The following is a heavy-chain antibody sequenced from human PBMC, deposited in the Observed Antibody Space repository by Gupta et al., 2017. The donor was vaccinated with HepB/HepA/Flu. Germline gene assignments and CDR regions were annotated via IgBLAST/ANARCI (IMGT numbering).Heavy chain of an antibody. D-gene: IGHD4-17*01. CDR2: IYLNDDK. CDR3: VRGDYGDPFDY. CDR1: GFSLSTTAVG. V-gene: IGHV2-5*01. J-gene: IGHJ4*02. Sequence: QITLKESGPTLVKPTQTLTLTCTFSGFSLSTTAVGVGWLRQPPGKALECLASIYLNDDKRYSPSLKSRLTITKDTSNNQVVLTMTNMDPVDTATYYCVRGDYGDPFDYWGQGTLVTVSS.